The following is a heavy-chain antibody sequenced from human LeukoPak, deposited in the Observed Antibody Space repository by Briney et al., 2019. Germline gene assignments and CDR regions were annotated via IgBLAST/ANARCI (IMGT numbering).Heavy chain of an antibody. J-gene: IGHJ5*02. CDR1: GYTFSDYY. D-gene: IGHD3-10*01. Sequence: ASVKVSCKASGYTFSDYYMHWVRQAPGQGLEWMGWINPNSGGTNYAQKFQGRVTMTRDTSISTAYMDLNRLRSDDTAVYYCTRAVEDGSGNSPPWGQGTLVTVSS. CDR3: TRAVEDGSGNSPP. V-gene: IGHV1-2*02. CDR2: INPNSGGT.